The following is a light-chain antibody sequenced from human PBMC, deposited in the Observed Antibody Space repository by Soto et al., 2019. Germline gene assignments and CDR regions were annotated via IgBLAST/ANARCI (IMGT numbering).Light chain of an antibody. Sequence: EIVLTQSPATLSLSPGERATLSCRASQRFSSYLAWYQHKPGQAPRLLIYDASNRATGITARFSGSASGTDFTLTISSLETEHFAGYYCQQRRNWPPITFGQGTRLEIK. V-gene: IGKV3-11*01. CDR1: QRFSSY. CDR3: QQRRNWPPIT. CDR2: DAS. J-gene: IGKJ5*01.